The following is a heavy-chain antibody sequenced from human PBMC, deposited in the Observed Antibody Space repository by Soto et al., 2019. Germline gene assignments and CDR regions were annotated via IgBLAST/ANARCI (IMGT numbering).Heavy chain of an antibody. CDR2: IYYSGST. CDR3: ARHRTYYDFWSGYYLDY. J-gene: IGHJ4*02. Sequence: SETLSLTCTVSGGSISSYYWSWIRQPPGKGLEWIGYIYYSGSTNYNPSLKSRVTISVDTSKNQLSLKLSSVTAADTAVYYCARHRTYYDFWSGYYLDYWGQGTLVTVSS. V-gene: IGHV4-59*08. CDR1: GGSISSYY. D-gene: IGHD3-3*01.